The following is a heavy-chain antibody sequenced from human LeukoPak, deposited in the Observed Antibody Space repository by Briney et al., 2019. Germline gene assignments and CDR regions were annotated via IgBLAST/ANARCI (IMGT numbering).Heavy chain of an antibody. J-gene: IGHJ4*02. CDR3: ARAGSDTYGDYFDY. V-gene: IGHV1-69*02. Sequence: GASVKVSCKASGGTFSSYTISWVRQAPGQGLEWMGRIIPILGIANYAQKFQGRATITADKSTSTAYMELSSLRSEDAAVYYCARAGSDTYGDYFDYWGQGTLVTVSS. CDR1: GGTFSSYT. CDR2: IIPILGIA. D-gene: IGHD3-10*01.